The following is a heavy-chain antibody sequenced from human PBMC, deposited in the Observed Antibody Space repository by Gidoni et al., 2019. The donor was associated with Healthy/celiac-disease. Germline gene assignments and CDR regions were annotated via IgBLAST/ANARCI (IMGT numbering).Heavy chain of an antibody. D-gene: IGHD3-10*01. CDR3: ARGNDITMVRGVIGGMDV. CDR1: GGYFLGYY. V-gene: IGHV4-34*01. CDR2: INHSGST. Sequence: QVQLQQCGAGLLQPSETLSLTCAVYGGYFLGYYWRWIRHPPGKGLEWIGEINHSGSTNYNPSLKSRVTISVDTSKNQFSLKLSSVTAADTAVYYCARGNDITMVRGVIGGMDVWGQGTTVTVSS. J-gene: IGHJ6*02.